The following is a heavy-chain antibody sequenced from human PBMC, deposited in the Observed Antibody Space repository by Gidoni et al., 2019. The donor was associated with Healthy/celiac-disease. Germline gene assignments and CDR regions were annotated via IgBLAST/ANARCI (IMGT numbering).Heavy chain of an antibody. CDR1: GFTFSSYG. V-gene: IGHV3-33*01. CDR2: IWYDGSNK. CDR3: AREPDPNWGDRGGMDV. D-gene: IGHD7-27*01. J-gene: IGHJ6*02. Sequence: AASGFTFSSYGMHWVRQAPGKGLEWVAVIWYDGSNKYYADSVKGRFTISRDNSKNTLYLQMNSLRAEDTAVYYCAREPDPNWGDRGGMDVWGQGTTVTVSS.